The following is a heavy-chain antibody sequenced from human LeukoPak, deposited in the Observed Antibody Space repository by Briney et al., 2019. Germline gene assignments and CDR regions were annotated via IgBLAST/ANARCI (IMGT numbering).Heavy chain of an antibody. D-gene: IGHD2-2*01. CDR2: ISAYNGNT. V-gene: IGHV1-18*01. J-gene: IGHJ4*02. Sequence: ASVKVSCKASGYTFTSYGISWVRQAPGQGLEWMGWISAYNGNTNYAQKLQSRVTMTTDTSTSTAYMELRSLRSDDTAVYYCATGPVVPAAEDYFDYWGQGTLVTVSS. CDR1: GYTFTSYG. CDR3: ATGPVVPAAEDYFDY.